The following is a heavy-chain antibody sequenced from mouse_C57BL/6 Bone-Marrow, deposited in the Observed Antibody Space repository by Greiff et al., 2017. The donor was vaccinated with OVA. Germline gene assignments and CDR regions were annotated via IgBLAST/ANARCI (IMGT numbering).Heavy chain of an antibody. CDR1: GYAFTNYL. J-gene: IGHJ2*01. D-gene: IGHD2-1*01. CDR3: AKSYYGNGYFDY. V-gene: IGHV1-54*01. CDR2: INPGSGGT. Sequence: QVQLQQSGAELVRPGTSVKVSCKASGYAFTNYLIEWVKQRPGQGLEWIGVINPGSGGTNYNEKFKGKATLTADKSSSTAYMQLSSLTSEDSAVYFCAKSYYGNGYFDYWGQGTTLTVSS.